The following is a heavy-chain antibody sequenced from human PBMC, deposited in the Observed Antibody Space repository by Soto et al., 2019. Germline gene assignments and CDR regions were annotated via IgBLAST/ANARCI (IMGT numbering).Heavy chain of an antibody. Sequence: QITLKESGPTLVKPTQTLTLTCTFSGFSLSTSGVGVGWIRQPPGKALEWLALIYWDDDKSYSPSLKSRLTITKDTSKNQVVLTMTNMDPVDTATYYCAHWYYYDSSGYYRYYFDYWGQGTLVTVSS. D-gene: IGHD3-22*01. CDR3: AHWYYYDSSGYYRYYFDY. CDR1: GFSLSTSGVG. J-gene: IGHJ4*02. CDR2: IYWDDDK. V-gene: IGHV2-5*02.